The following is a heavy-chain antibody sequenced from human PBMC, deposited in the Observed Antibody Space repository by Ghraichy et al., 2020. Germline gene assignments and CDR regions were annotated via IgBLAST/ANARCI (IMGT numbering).Heavy chain of an antibody. CDR2: IKQDGSEK. V-gene: IGHV3-7*03. J-gene: IGHJ4*02. CDR3: ARVGRDHLYYDFWSGYYGVPCYFDY. Sequence: GGSLRLSCAASGFTFSSYWMSWVRQAPGKGLEWVANIKQDGSEKYYVDSVKGRFTISRDNAKNSLYLQINSLRAEDTAVYYCARVGRDHLYYDFWSGYYGVPCYFDYWGQGTLVTVSS. D-gene: IGHD3-3*01. CDR1: GFTFSSYW.